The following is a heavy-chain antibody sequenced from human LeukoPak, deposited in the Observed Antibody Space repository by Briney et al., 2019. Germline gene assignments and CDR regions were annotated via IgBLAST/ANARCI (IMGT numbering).Heavy chain of an antibody. CDR3: ARHYYDSSGYTT. CDR1: GGSISSSSYY. J-gene: IGHJ5*02. CDR2: IYYSGST. V-gene: IGHV4-39*01. Sequence: SETLSLTCTVSGGSISSSSYYWGWIRQPPGKGLEWIGSIYYSGSTYYNPSLKSRVTISVDTSKNQFSLKVSSVTAADTAVYYCARHYYDSSGYTTWGQGTLVTVSS. D-gene: IGHD3-22*01.